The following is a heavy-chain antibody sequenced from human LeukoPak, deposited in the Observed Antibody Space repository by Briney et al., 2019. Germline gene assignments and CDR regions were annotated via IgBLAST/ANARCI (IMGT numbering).Heavy chain of an antibody. CDR3: AKHDSSWMRVALDY. J-gene: IGHJ4*02. Sequence: GGSLRLSCAASGFTFSSYAMSWVRQAPGKGLEWVSAISGSGGSTYYADSVKGRFTISRDNSKNTLYLQMNSLRAEDTAVYYCAKHDSSWMRVALDYWGQGTLVTVSS. CDR2: ISGSGGST. D-gene: IGHD6-13*01. CDR1: GFTFSSYA. V-gene: IGHV3-23*01.